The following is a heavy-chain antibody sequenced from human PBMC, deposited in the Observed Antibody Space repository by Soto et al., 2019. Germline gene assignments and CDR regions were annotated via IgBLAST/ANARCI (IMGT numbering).Heavy chain of an antibody. CDR1: GGSITSDGYY. CDR2: IKSWTDGGRV. CDR3: TTWRREKSCTSVSCYGDGAY. Sequence: LQLQESGPGLVRPSETLSLTCSVSGGSITSDGYYWGWVRQAPGKGLEWVGRIKSWTDGGRVDTAAPVKGRFTISRDDSKNTFYLQMNSLKSEDTAVYYCTTWRREKSCTSVSCYGDGAYWGQGTLVTVSS. V-gene: IGHV3-15*01. J-gene: IGHJ4*02. D-gene: IGHD2-2*01.